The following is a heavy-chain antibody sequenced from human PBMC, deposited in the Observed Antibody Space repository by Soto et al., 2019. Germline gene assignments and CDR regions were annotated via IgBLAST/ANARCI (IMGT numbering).Heavy chain of an antibody. CDR1: GGSFSGYY. V-gene: IGHV4-34*01. D-gene: IGHD6-13*01. CDR2: INHSGST. Sequence: SETLSLTCAVYGGSFSGYYWSWIRQPPGKWLEWIGEINHSGSTNYNPPLKSRVTISVDTSKNQFSLKLSSVTAADTAVYYCASSSSWYIYVYWGQGTLVTVSS. J-gene: IGHJ4*02. CDR3: ASSSSWYIYVY.